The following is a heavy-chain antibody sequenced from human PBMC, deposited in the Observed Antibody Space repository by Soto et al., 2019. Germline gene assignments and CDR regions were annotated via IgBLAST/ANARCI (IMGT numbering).Heavy chain of an antibody. V-gene: IGHV1-18*01. J-gene: IGHJ6*02. CDR1: GYTFTSYG. CDR2: ISAYNGNT. CDR3: GRSDLLYYYGMDV. Sequence: ASVKVSCKASGYTFTSYGISWVRQAPGQGLEWMGWISAYNGNTNYAQKLQGRVTMTTDTSTSTAYMELRSLRSDDTAVYYCGRSDLLYYYGMDVWCQGTTVTVSS.